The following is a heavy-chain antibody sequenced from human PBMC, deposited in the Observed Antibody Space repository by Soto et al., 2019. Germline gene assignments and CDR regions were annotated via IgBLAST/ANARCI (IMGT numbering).Heavy chain of an antibody. Sequence: SQTLSLTCAICGDSVCSSRGARNQLRKSPSRGLELLGRTYYRSKWNNEYATSVKSLIPINPDAAKNQYSLHLNSVTPDDTVVYYCARSGKERAVDYWRQGTLLTGSS. D-gene: IGHD3-10*01. CDR1: GDSVCSSRGA. V-gene: IGHV6-1*01. CDR2: TYYRSKWNN. CDR3: ARSGKERAVDY. J-gene: IGHJ4*02.